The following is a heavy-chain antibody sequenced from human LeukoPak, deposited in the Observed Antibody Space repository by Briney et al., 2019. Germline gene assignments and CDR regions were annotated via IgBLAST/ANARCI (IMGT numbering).Heavy chain of an antibody. CDR2: IYYSGST. CDR1: GGSISSYY. V-gene: IGHV4-59*01. Sequence: PSETLSLTCTVSGGSISSYYLSWIRQPPGKGLEWIGYIYYSGSTNYNPSLKSRVTISIDTSKNQFSLKVSSVTAADTAVYYCARDISPNYFDNWGQGTLVTVSS. J-gene: IGHJ4*02. CDR3: ARDISPNYFDN.